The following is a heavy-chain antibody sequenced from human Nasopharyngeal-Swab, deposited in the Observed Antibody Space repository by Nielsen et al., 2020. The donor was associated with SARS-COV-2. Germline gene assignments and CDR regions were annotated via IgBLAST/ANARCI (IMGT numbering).Heavy chain of an antibody. Sequence: GESLKISCTASGFTFGDYAMNWVRQAPGKGLEWVSSISSSSSYIYYADSVKGRFTISRDNAKNSLYLQMNSLRAEDTAVYYCASSPAAAGTVYYYYGMDVWGQGTTVTVSS. V-gene: IGHV3-21*01. D-gene: IGHD6-13*01. CDR2: ISSSSSYI. J-gene: IGHJ6*02. CDR3: ASSPAAAGTVYYYYGMDV. CDR1: GFTFGDYA.